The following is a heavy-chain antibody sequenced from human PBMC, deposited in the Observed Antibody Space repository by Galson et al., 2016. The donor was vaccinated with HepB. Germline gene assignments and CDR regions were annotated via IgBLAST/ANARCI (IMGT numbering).Heavy chain of an antibody. D-gene: IGHD3-22*01. CDR2: INHSGSS. Sequence: ETLSLTCAVYGGSFSGYYWSWIPQPPGKGLEWIGEINHSGSSNYNPSLKSRVSISGETSKNQFSLKLSSVTAADTAMYYCARGLNYYDRSGYAWGQGTLVTVSS. CDR1: GGSFSGYY. CDR3: ARGLNYYDRSGYA. J-gene: IGHJ5*02. V-gene: IGHV4-34*01.